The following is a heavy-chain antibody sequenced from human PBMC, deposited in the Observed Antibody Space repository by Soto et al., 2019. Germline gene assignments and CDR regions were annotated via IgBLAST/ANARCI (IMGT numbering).Heavy chain of an antibody. CDR2: VYPSGNT. Sequence: QLQLQESGSGPVEPSQTLSLTCAVSGDSISGGYSWTWIRQSPGKGPEWIGYVYPSGNTYYNSSLNGRVTISVDKSKNQFSLRLTSVTAADTAVYYCARVDSKAFGRGVFDLWGQGTLVTVSS. CDR3: ARVDSKAFGRGVFDL. D-gene: IGHD3-9*01. CDR1: GDSISGGYS. J-gene: IGHJ1*01. V-gene: IGHV4-30-2*06.